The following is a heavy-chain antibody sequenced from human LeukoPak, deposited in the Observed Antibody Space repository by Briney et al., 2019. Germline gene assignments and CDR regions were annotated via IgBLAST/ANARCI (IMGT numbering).Heavy chain of an antibody. D-gene: IGHD3-10*01. V-gene: IGHV1-2*02. CDR3: ARDGWFGEFHWFDP. J-gene: IGHJ5*02. CDR1: GYTFNGYY. Sequence: ASVKVSCKASGYTFNGYYKHWVRQAPGQGLEWMGWINPNSGGTHYAQKFQGRVTMTRDTSISTAYMELSRLRSDDTAVYYCARDGWFGEFHWFDPWGQGTLVTVSS. CDR2: INPNSGGT.